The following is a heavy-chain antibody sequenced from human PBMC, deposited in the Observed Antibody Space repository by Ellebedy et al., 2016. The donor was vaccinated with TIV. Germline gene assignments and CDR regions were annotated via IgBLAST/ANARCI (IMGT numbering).Heavy chain of an antibody. CDR3: AKGGWLLPSLGAFDI. CDR1: GFTFSSYA. V-gene: IGHV3-23*01. D-gene: IGHD2-15*01. Sequence: GGSLRLSXAASGFTFSSYAMSWVRQAPGKGLEWVSAISGSGGSTYYADSVKGRFTISRDNSKNTLYLQMNSLRAEDTAVYYCAKGGWLLPSLGAFDIWGQGTMVTVSS. CDR2: ISGSGGST. J-gene: IGHJ3*02.